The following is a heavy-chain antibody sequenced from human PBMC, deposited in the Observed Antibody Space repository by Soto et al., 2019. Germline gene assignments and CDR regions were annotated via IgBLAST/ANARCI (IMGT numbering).Heavy chain of an antibody. Sequence: PGESLKISCKGSGYSFTSYWISCVRQMPGRGLEWMGRIDPSDSCTNYSPSFQGHVTISADRFISTAYLQWSSLKASDTAMYYCARGNYDYSNQPIYYYYGMDVWGQGTKVTVSS. CDR1: GYSFTSYW. D-gene: IGHD4-4*01. CDR2: IDPSDSCT. V-gene: IGHV5-10-1*01. CDR3: ARGNYDYSNQPIYYYYGMDV. J-gene: IGHJ6*02.